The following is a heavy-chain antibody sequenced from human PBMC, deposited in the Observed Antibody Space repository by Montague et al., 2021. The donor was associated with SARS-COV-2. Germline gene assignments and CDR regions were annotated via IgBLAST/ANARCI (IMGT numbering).Heavy chain of an antibody. CDR3: AGGRGRVWRFDI. CDR1: GGSISSYY. J-gene: IGHJ2*01. V-gene: IGHV4-59*12. Sequence: SETLSLTCTVSGGSISSYYWNWIRQPPGKGLEWIGYVYYSGSTSYSPSLRGRVIISADTSKSQISLRLNSLSAADTAVYYCAGGRGRVWRFDIWGRGTLVTVSS. D-gene: IGHD2-21*01. CDR2: VYYSGST.